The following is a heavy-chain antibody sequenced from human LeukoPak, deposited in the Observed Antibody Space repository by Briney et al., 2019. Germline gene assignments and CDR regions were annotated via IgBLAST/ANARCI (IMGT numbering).Heavy chain of an antibody. CDR3: ARELGYCSSTSCSGGNAFDY. V-gene: IGHV4-34*01. Sequence: SETLSLTCAVYGGSFSGYYWSWIRQPPGKGLEWIGEINHSGSTNYNPSLKSRVTISVDTSKNQFSLKLSSVTAADTAVYYCARELGYCSSTSCSGGNAFDYWGQGTLVTVSS. CDR1: GGSFSGYY. CDR2: INHSGST. D-gene: IGHD2-2*01. J-gene: IGHJ4*02.